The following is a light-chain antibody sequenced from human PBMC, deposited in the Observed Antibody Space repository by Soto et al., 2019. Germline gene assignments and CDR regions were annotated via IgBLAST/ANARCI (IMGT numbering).Light chain of an antibody. CDR2: DVS. V-gene: IGLV2-8*01. J-gene: IGLJ1*01. Sequence: QSALTQPPSASGSPGQSVTISCTGTSSDVGGYNFVSWNQHHPGKAPKLMIYDVSKRPSGVPDRFSGSKSGNTASLTVSGLQAEDEADYYCSSYAGINFYVFGAGTKVTVL. CDR1: SSDVGGYNF. CDR3: SSYAGINFYV.